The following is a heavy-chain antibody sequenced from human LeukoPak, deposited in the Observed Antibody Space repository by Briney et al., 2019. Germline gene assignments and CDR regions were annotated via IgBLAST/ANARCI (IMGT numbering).Heavy chain of an antibody. J-gene: IGHJ4*02. CDR3: ARVTRVRGVISYFDY. D-gene: IGHD3-10*01. Sequence: TSETLSLTCTVSGGSISSYYWSWIRQPPGKGLEWIGYIYYSGSTNYNPSLKSRVTISVDTSKNQFSLKLSSVTAADTAVYYCARVTRVRGVISYFDYWGQGTLVTVSS. V-gene: IGHV4-59*12. CDR2: IYYSGST. CDR1: GGSISSYY.